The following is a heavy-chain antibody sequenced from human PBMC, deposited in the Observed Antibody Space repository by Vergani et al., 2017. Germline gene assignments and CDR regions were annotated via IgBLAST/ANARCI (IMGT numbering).Heavy chain of an antibody. CDR3: ARIPGRDGYKD. V-gene: IGHV2-26*01. Sequence: QESGPGLVKPSETLSLTCTVSGFSLSNARMGVSWIRQPPGKALEWRAHIFSNDEKSYSTSLKSRLTISKDTSKSQVVLTMTNMDHVDTATYYCARIPGRDGYKDWGQGTLVTVSS. J-gene: IGHJ4*02. CDR2: IFSNDEK. D-gene: IGHD5-24*01. CDR1: GFSLSNARMG.